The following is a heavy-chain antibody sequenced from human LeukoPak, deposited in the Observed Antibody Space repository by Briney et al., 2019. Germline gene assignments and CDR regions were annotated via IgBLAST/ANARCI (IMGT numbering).Heavy chain of an antibody. CDR3: ARAYCSGGNCQYFFDY. CDR1: GYTFIGYY. Sequence: GASVKVSCKASGYTFIGYYIHWVRQAPGQGLEWLGWINPDTGGTNYAQKFQGRVTMTRDTSITTAYMELNWLTSDDTAVYYCARAYCSGGNCQYFFDYWGQGTLVTVSS. CDR2: INPDTGGT. J-gene: IGHJ4*02. D-gene: IGHD2-15*01. V-gene: IGHV1-2*02.